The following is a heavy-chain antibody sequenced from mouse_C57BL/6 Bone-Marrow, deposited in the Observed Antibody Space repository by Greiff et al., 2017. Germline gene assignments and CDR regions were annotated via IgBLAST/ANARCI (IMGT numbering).Heavy chain of an antibody. V-gene: IGHV1-59*01. Sequence: QVQLQQSGAELVRPGTSVKLSCKASGYTFTSYWMHWVKQRPGQGLEWIGVIDPSDSYTNYNQKFKGKATLTVDTSSSTAYMQLSSLTSEDSAVYYCARYASWFAYRGQGTLVTVSA. D-gene: IGHD6-1*01. CDR1: GYTFTSYW. CDR3: ARYASWFAY. CDR2: IDPSDSYT. J-gene: IGHJ3*01.